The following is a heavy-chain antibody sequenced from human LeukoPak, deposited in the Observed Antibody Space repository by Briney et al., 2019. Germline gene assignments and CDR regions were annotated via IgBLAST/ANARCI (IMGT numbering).Heavy chain of an antibody. V-gene: IGHV3-23*01. CDR2: ISGSGGST. D-gene: IGHD3-10*01. J-gene: IGHJ6*04. CDR3: ATGLWFGKYLDV. Sequence: GGSLRLSCAASGFTFSSYGMSWVRQAPGKGLEWVSAISGSGGSTYYADSVKGRFTISRDNSKNTLYLQMNSLRSEDTAVYYCATGLWFGKYLDVWGKGTTVTISS. CDR1: GFTFSSYG.